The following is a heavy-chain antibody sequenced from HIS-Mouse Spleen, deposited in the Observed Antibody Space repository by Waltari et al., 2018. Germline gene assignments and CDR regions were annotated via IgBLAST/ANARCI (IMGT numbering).Heavy chain of an antibody. J-gene: IGHJ3*02. V-gene: IGHV1-2*02. CDR1: GYTFTGSY. CDR2: INPNSGGT. D-gene: IGHD1-26*01. CDR3: AREDVVGAFDAFDI. Sequence: QVQLVQSGAEVKKPGASVKVSCKASGYTFTGSYIPCVRQAPGQGLEWMGWINPNSGGTNYAQKFQGRVTMTRDTSISTAYMELSRLRSDDTAVYYCAREDVVGAFDAFDIWGQGTMVTVSS.